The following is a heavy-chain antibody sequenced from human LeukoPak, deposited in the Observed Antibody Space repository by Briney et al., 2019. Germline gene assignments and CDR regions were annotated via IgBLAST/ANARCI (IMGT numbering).Heavy chain of an antibody. V-gene: IGHV4-34*01. D-gene: IGHD2-15*01. CDR1: GGSFSGYY. Sequence: PSETLSLTCAVYGGSFSGYYWSWIRQPPGKGLEWIGEINHSGSTNYNPSLKSRVTISVDTSKNQFSLKLSSVTAADTAVYYCAIGYCSGGSCYRFYWGQGTLVTVSS. CDR3: AIGYCSGGSCYRFY. CDR2: INHSGST. J-gene: IGHJ4*02.